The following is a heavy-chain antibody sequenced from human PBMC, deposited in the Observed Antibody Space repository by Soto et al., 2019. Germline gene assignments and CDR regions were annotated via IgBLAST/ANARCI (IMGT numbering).Heavy chain of an antibody. CDR2: MNPNSGNT. CDR1: GYTFTSYD. Sequence: VASVEVSCKASGYTFTSYDINWVRQATGQGLEWMGWMNPNSGNTGYAQKFQGRVTMTRNTSISTAYMELSSLRSEDTAVYYCASSTYYYGSGALSWTYYYYGMDVWGQGTTVTVSS. D-gene: IGHD3-10*01. V-gene: IGHV1-8*01. CDR3: ASSTYYYGSGALSWTYYYYGMDV. J-gene: IGHJ6*02.